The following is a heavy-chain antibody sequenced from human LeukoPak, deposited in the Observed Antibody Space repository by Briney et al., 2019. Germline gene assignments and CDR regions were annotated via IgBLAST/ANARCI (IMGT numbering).Heavy chain of an antibody. CDR2: ISSSSSYI. V-gene: IGHV3-21*01. CDR1: GFTFSSYS. J-gene: IGHJ4*02. CDR3: ARDGGDYYYRLFDY. Sequence: GGSLRLSCAASGFTFSSYSMNWVRQAPGKGLEWVSSISSSSSYIYYADSMKGRFTISRDNAKNSLYLQMNSLRAEDTAVYYCARDGGDYYYRLFDYWGQGTLVTVSP. D-gene: IGHD3-22*01.